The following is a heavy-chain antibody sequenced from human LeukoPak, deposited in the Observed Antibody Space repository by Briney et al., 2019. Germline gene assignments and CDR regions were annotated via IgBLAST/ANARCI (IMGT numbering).Heavy chain of an antibody. V-gene: IGHV4-61*01. D-gene: IGHD6-13*01. Sequence: SETLSLTCTVSGGSISSSSYYWGWIRQPPGKGLEWIGYISYSGSTNYNSSLKSRVTISVDTSKNQFSLKLSSVTAADTAVYYCAKDRLPGLPAGAAAGLDYWGQGTLVSVSS. CDR3: AKDRLPGLPAGAAAGLDY. CDR2: ISYSGST. CDR1: GGSISSSSYY. J-gene: IGHJ4*02.